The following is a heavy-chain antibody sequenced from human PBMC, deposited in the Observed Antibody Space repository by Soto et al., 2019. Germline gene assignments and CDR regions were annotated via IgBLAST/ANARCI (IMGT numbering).Heavy chain of an antibody. V-gene: IGHV3-9*02. J-gene: IGHJ4*02. D-gene: IGHD3-16*01. CDR1: GFTSDDHG. CDR2: LIWNTGNT. Sequence: GGSLRLSCAASGFTSDDHGMHWVRQAPGKGLEWVSGLIWNTGNTGYADSVKGRFTISRDNAKNSLYLQMNSLRVEDTAFYYCVKDIEPGGAAYWGQGTLVTVSS. CDR3: VKDIEPGGAAY.